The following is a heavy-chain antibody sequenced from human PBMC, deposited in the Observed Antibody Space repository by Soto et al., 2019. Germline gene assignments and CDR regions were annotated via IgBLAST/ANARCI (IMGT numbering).Heavy chain of an antibody. J-gene: IGHJ2*01. CDR3: ARIVESGYTIDFDL. D-gene: IGHD3-16*02. V-gene: IGHV4-30-4*01. Sequence: QVQLQESGPGLVKPSQTLSLTCTVPGGSISSGDYYWSWIRQPPGKGLEWIGYIYYSGSTNYNPSLSSGVTISVDTSKNQFSLNLSSVTAADTAVYYCARIVESGYTIDFDLWGRGTLVTVSS. CDR2: IYYSGST. CDR1: GGSISSGDYY.